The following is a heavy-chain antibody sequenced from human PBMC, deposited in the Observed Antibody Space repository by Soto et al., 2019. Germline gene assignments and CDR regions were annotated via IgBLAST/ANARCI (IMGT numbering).Heavy chain of an antibody. J-gene: IGHJ5*02. CDR3: ARGLLISHNWFAL. Sequence: SETLSLSCSVSDGSISSHYWSWIRQPPGKGLEWIGFIYYSGSTNYSPSLKSRVTISLDTSKNHFSLKLSSVTAADTAVYYCARGLLISHNWFALWGQGTLVTVSS. CDR1: DGSISSHY. CDR2: IYYSGST. D-gene: IGHD3-10*01. V-gene: IGHV4-59*11.